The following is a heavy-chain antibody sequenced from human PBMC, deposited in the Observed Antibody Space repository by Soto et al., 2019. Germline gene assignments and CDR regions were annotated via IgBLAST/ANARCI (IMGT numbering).Heavy chain of an antibody. Sequence: GGSLRLSCAASGFTFSSYSMNWVRQAPGKGLEWVSSISSSSSYIYYADSVKGRFTISRDNAKNSLYLQMNSLRAEDTAVYYCARVGVRGYCTNGVCYSYYYYYGMDVWGQGTTVTVSS. V-gene: IGHV3-21*01. D-gene: IGHD2-8*01. J-gene: IGHJ6*02. CDR1: GFTFSSYS. CDR3: ARVGVRGYCTNGVCYSYYYYYGMDV. CDR2: ISSSSSYI.